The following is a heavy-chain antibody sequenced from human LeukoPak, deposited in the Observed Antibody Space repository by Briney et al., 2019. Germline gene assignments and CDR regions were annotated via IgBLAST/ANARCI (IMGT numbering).Heavy chain of an antibody. CDR3: AKAAGDGYNYGY. Sequence: GGSLRLSCVASGFTLSNYAMSWVRQAPGKGLEWVSAIRSSGDTTYYADSVKGRFTISRDNSKNTLYMEMNSLRAEDTAIYYCAKAAGDGYNYGYWGQGTPVTVSS. D-gene: IGHD5-24*01. J-gene: IGHJ4*02. CDR1: GFTLSNYA. CDR2: IRSSGDTT. V-gene: IGHV3-23*01.